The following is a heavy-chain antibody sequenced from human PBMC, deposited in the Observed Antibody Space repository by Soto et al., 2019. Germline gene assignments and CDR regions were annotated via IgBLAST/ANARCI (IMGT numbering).Heavy chain of an antibody. V-gene: IGHV1-69*02. CDR1: GATLNNYI. CDR3: ARGGVVDYGDYNT. CDR2: IIPILGIP. Sequence: QVNLVQSGAEVRKPGSSVKVSCKTSGATLNNYIIGWVRQAPGQGLEWMGRIIPILGIPNYSQRFQDRLTITADRSTSTLYRGLSSLRSDDTAIYFCARGGVVDYGDYNTWGQGTLVTVSS. J-gene: IGHJ5*02. D-gene: IGHD4-17*01.